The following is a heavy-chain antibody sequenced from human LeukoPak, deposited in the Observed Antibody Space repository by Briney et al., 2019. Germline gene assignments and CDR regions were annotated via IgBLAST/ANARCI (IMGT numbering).Heavy chain of an antibody. Sequence: SETLSLTCSVSGGSISSRTHYWAWIRQPPGTGLEWIGSINYSGKLTYNPSLKSRVTVSIDTSKNQFSLTLSSVTAADTAVYYCARDFGDWRTDYWGQGTLVTVSS. V-gene: IGHV4-39*07. D-gene: IGHD2-21*02. CDR2: INYSGKL. J-gene: IGHJ4*02. CDR3: ARDFGDWRTDY. CDR1: GGSISSRTHY.